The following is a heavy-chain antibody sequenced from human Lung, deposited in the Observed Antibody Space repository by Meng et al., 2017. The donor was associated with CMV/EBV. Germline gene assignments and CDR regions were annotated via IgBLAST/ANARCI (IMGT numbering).Heavy chain of an antibody. V-gene: IGHV4-34*01. CDR2: ITHRGSS. CDR1: GGSFSDYY. Sequence: GSLRLXCAVYGGSFSDYYWTWIRQPPGKGLEWIGEITHRGSSNYNPSLKSPASASVDMSKTQFPLKLSSPTAADTAVYFCARGLHKNRYGRDSPRGFYYGMDVWGQGTXVTVSS. D-gene: IGHD4-23*01. J-gene: IGHJ6*02. CDR3: ARGLHKNRYGRDSPRGFYYGMDV.